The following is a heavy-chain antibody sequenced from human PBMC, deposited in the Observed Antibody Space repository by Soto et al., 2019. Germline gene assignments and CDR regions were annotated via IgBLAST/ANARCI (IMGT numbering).Heavy chain of an antibody. J-gene: IGHJ6*02. CDR3: ARDRGYDAHDYYYNAMDV. CDR1: GFTFRTYT. V-gene: IGHV3-21*01. CDR2: IRGFSPYT. D-gene: IGHD2-15*01. Sequence: EVQLVESGGGLVKPGGSLRLSCISSGFTFRTYTMNWVRQAPGKGLEWVSGIRGFSPYTFYAESVKGRFTISRDNAKNSLYLQMNSLRDEDTAVYYCARDRGYDAHDYYYNAMDVCGQGTTVTVSS.